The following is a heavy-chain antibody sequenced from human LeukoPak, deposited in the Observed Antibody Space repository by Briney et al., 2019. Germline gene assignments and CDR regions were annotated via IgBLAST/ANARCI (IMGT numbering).Heavy chain of an antibody. CDR3: AKGSTITILNAFDI. V-gene: IGHV3-9*01. D-gene: IGHD3-9*01. CDR2: ISWNSGSI. J-gene: IGHJ3*02. CDR1: GFTFDDYA. Sequence: GGSLRLSCAASGFTFDDYAMHWVRQAPGKGLEWVSGISWNSGSIGYADSVKGRFTISRDNAKNSLYLQMNSLRAEDTALYYCAKGSTITILNAFDIWGQGTMVTVSS.